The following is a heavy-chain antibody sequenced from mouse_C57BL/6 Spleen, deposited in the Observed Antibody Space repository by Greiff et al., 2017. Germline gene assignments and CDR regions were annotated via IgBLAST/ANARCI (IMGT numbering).Heavy chain of an antibody. J-gene: IGHJ4*01. CDR2: INPNNGGT. CDR3: ARIRDYAMDY. V-gene: IGHV1-26*01. CDR1: GYTFTDYY. Sequence: EVQLQQSGPELVKPGASVKISCKASGYTFTDYYMNWVKQSHGKILEWIGDINPNNGGTSYNQKFKGKATLTVDKSSSTAYMELRSLTSEDSAVYFCARIRDYAMDYWGQGTSVTVSS.